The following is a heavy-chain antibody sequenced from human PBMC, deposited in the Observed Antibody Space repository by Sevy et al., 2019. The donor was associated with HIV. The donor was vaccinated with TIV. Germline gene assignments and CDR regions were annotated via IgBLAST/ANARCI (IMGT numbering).Heavy chain of an antibody. CDR1: GFTVSSNY. Sequence: GSLRLSCAASGFTVSSNYMSWVRQAPGKGLEWVSVIYSGGSTYYADSVKGRFTISRDNSKNTLYLQMNSLRAEDTAVYYCARDPLGDGMDVWGQGTTVTVSS. D-gene: IGHD3-10*01. CDR2: IYSGGST. V-gene: IGHV3-53*01. CDR3: ARDPLGDGMDV. J-gene: IGHJ6*02.